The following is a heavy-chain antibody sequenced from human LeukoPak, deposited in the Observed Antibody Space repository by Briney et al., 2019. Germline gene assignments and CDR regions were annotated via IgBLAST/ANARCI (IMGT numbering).Heavy chain of an antibody. CDR1: GGTFSSYA. V-gene: IGHV1-46*01. D-gene: IGHD3-3*01. J-gene: IGHJ3*02. Sequence: ASVKVSCKASGGTFSSYAISWVRQAPGQGLEWMGIINPSGGSTSHAQKFQGRVTMTRDMSTSTVYMELSSLRSEDTAVYYCARDAPTIFGNAFDIWGQGTMVTVSS. CDR2: INPSGGST. CDR3: ARDAPTIFGNAFDI.